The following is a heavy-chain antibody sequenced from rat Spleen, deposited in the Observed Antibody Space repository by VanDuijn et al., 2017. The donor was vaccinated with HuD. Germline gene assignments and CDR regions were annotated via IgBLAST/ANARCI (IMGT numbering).Heavy chain of an antibody. V-gene: IGHV5-20*01. CDR3: RTDAFSLTPIPCDY. D-gene: IGHD2-6*01. CDR1: GFTFSDYN. J-gene: IGHJ2*01. CDR2: ISYDGSDT. Sequence: EVQLVESGGGLVQPGRSMKLSCAASGFTFSDYNMAWARQAPTKGLDWVATISYDGSDTYYRDSVKGRFTISRDNAKSTLYLQMDSLTSEDTATYYGRTDAFSLTPIPCDYWGQGVMVTVSS.